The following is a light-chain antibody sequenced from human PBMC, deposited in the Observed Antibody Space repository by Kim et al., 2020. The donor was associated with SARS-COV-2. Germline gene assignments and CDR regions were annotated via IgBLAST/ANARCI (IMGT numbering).Light chain of an antibody. CDR2: DAS. CDR3: QQRSILPPIT. J-gene: IGKJ5*01. V-gene: IGKV3-11*01. CDR1: QSVRSY. Sequence: EIVLTQSSATLSLSPGERATLSCRASQSVRSYLAWDQQKPVQAPRLLIYDASNRTTGIPARFSGSGSGTDFTLTISSVEPEDFAVYYCQQRSILPPITFGQGTRLEIK.